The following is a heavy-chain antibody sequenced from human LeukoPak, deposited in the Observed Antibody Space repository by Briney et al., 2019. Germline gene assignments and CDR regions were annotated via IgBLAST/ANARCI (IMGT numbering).Heavy chain of an antibody. D-gene: IGHD5-12*01. Sequence: GSLRLSRAASGFTLSKYGVKWVRPAPGQGLEWVSFIRFDGSNKYYADSVKGRFTISRDSSKNTLYLQMNSLRAEDTAVYYCARAGSGYEDGFDYWGQGTLVTVSS. CDR3: ARAGSGYEDGFDY. CDR1: GFTLSKYG. J-gene: IGHJ4*02. CDR2: IRFDGSNK. V-gene: IGHV3-30*02.